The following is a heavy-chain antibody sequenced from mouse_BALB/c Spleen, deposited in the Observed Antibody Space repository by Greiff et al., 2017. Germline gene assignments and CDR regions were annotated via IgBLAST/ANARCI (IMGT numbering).Heavy chain of an antibody. V-gene: IGHV5-9-4*01. CDR1: GFTFSSYA. D-gene: IGHD2-1*01. CDR3: ARVYGNYKRYYFDY. Sequence: EVKLMESGGGLVKPGGSLKLSCAASGFTFSSYAMSWVRQSPEKRLEWVAEISSGGSYTYYPDTVTGRFTISRDNAKNTLYLEMSSLRSEDTAMYYCARVYGNYKRYYFDYWGQGTTLTVSS. J-gene: IGHJ2*01. CDR2: ISSGGSYT.